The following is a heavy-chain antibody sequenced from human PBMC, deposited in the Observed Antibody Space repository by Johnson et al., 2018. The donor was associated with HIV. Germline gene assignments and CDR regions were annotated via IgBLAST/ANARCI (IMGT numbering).Heavy chain of an antibody. CDR2: IYSGGTT. Sequence: VQLLESGGGLVQPGGSLRLSCAVSGFTVSSNYMSWVRQAPGKGLEWVAVIYSGGTTDYTDSVKGRFTVSRDSSNNTMYLQMNSLRVEDTAVYFCVRESYVHSGPDSAFDVWGQGTMVTVSS. CDR3: VRESYVHSGPDSAFDV. J-gene: IGHJ3*01. CDR1: GFTVSSNY. D-gene: IGHD1-26*01. V-gene: IGHV3-66*01.